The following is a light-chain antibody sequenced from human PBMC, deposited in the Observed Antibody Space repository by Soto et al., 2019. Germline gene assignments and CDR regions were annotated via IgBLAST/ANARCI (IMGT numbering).Light chain of an antibody. CDR1: SSDVGGYNS. V-gene: IGLV2-8*01. J-gene: IGLJ2*01. CDR2: EVS. Sequence: QSALTRPPSASGSPGQSVTIYCTGTSSDVGGYNSVSWYQQHPGKAPKLMISEVSKRPSGVPDRFSGSKSGNTASLTVSGLQAEDEADYYCSSYAVNDNLVFGGGTKLTVL. CDR3: SSYAVNDNLV.